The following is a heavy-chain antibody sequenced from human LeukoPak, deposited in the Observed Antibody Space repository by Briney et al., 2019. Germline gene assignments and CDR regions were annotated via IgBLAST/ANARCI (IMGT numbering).Heavy chain of an antibody. D-gene: IGHD1-14*01. J-gene: IGHJ3*02. CDR3: ARPYNNRLYAFDI. CDR1: GGSISSGSYY. CDR2: IYTSGST. Sequence: PSETLSLTCTVSGGSISSGSYYWSWIRQPAGKGLEWIGRIYTSGSTNYNPSLKSRVTISVDTSKNQFSLKLSSVTAADTAVYYCARPYNNRLYAFDIWGQGTMVTVSS. V-gene: IGHV4-61*02.